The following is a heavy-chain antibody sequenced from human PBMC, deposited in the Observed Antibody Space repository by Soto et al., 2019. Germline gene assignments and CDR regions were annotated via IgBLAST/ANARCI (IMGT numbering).Heavy chain of an antibody. V-gene: IGHV3-30-3*01. J-gene: IGHJ6*01. D-gene: IGHD3-10*01. Sequence: QVQLVESGGGVVQPGRSLRLSCAASGFTFSSYAMHWVRQAPGKGLEWVAVISYDGSNKYYADSVKGRFTISRDNSKNTLYLQMNSLRAEDTAVYYCARDLNYYGSGSYYNERYYYYYYGMDVW. CDR1: GFTFSSYA. CDR2: ISYDGSNK. CDR3: ARDLNYYGSGSYYNERYYYYYYGMDV.